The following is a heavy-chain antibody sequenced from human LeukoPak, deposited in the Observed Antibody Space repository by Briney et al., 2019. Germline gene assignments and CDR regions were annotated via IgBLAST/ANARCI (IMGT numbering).Heavy chain of an antibody. J-gene: IGHJ4*02. CDR1: GFTLSNYY. Sequence: GGSLRLSCAASGFTLSNYYMHWVRQVPGTGLVWVSRINRDGSTRNYADSAKGRFTISRDNAKNTLYLQMNSLRAEDTAVYYCEATGVGGYWGQGTLVTVSS. CDR3: EATGVGGY. V-gene: IGHV3-74*01. D-gene: IGHD1-26*01. CDR2: INRDGSTR.